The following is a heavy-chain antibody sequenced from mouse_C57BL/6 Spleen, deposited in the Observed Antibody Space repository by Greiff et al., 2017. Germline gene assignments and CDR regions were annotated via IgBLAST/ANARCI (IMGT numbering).Heavy chain of an antibody. CDR3: ARRYGSSSFDV. CDR1: GYTFTSYG. V-gene: IGHV1-81*01. Sequence: VQLKESGAELARPGASVKLSCKASGYTFTSYGISWVKQRTGQGLEWIGEIYPRSGNTYYNEKFKGKATLTADKSSSTAYMELRSLTSEDSAVYFCARRYGSSSFDVWGTGTTVTVSS. J-gene: IGHJ1*03. D-gene: IGHD1-1*01. CDR2: IYPRSGNT.